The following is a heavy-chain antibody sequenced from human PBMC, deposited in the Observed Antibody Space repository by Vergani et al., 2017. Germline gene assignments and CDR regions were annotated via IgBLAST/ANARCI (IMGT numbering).Heavy chain of an antibody. J-gene: IGHJ5*02. CDR3: AGDTHSWQRADR. D-gene: IGHD6-13*01. CDR2: MYHSGST. CDR1: FDSIRNLY. V-gene: IGHV4-59*11. Sequence: QVQLQESGPGLVKSSETLSLTCSVSFDSIRNLYCNWIRQPPGKGLEWIGYMYHSGSTNYNPSLETRVTISVDTSKSQFSLRLTSVTAADSAIYYCAGDTHSWQRADRWGQGLLVSVSS.